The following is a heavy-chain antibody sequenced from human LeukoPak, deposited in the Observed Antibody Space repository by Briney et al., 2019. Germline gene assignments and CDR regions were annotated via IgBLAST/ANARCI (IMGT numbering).Heavy chain of an antibody. J-gene: IGHJ6*03. CDR3: ARVSFGSGYYCYMDV. D-gene: IGHD3-10*01. CDR1: GGSISSYY. V-gene: IGHV4-59*08. Sequence: SETLSLTCTVSGGSISSYYWSWIRQPPGKGLEWIGYIYYSGSTNYNPSLKSRVTISVDTSKNQFSLKLSSVTAADTAVYYCARVSFGSGYYCYMDVWGKGTTVTVSS. CDR2: IYYSGST.